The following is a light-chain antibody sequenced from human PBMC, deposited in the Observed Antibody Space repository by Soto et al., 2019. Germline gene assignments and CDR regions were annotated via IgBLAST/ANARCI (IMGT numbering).Light chain of an antibody. CDR3: HQYNIWPPLL. Sequence: EIVMTQSPATLSVSPGESATLSCRASQSVRSNLAWYQQKPGQAPRLLIYGASTRATGIPARFSGSGSGTEYTLTISGLQSEYFAVYYCHQYNIWPPLLFGGGTKVEIK. J-gene: IGKJ4*01. CDR2: GAS. CDR1: QSVRSN. V-gene: IGKV3-15*01.